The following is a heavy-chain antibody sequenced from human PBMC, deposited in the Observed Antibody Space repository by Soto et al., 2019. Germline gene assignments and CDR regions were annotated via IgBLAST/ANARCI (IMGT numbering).Heavy chain of an antibody. CDR1: GDSASSNSAA. D-gene: IGHD1-7*01. V-gene: IGHV6-1*01. Sequence: SQSLSLTCAISGDSASSNSAAWNWIRQSPSRGLEWLGRTYYRSKWYNDYAVSVKSRITINPDTSKNQFSLQLNSVTPEDTAVYYCALNRATGTTGGGYYYYGMDVWGQGTTVTVSS. J-gene: IGHJ6*02. CDR3: ALNRATGTTGGGYYYYGMDV. CDR2: TYYRSKWYN.